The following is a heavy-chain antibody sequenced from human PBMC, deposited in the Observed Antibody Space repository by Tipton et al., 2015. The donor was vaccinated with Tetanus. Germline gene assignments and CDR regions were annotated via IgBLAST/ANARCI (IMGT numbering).Heavy chain of an antibody. CDR3: AKDFYDAKSGGSSIDG. Sequence: SLRLSCAVSGFTFSYYDIHWVRQTTGKGLEWVSSIGPPGDTYYSDSVKGRFIISRDDAEKSLYLQMNSLRAGDTAVYYCAKDFYDAKSGGSSIDGWGPGTQVTVSS. V-gene: IGHV3-13*01. J-gene: IGHJ1*01. D-gene: IGHD5/OR15-5a*01. CDR1: GFTFSYYD. CDR2: IGPPGDT.